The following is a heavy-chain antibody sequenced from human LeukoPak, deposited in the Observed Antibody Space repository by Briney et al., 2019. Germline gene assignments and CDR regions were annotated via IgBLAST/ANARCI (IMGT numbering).Heavy chain of an antibody. D-gene: IGHD3-3*01. CDR1: GFTFSSFS. V-gene: IGHV3-21*01. J-gene: IGHJ5*02. Sequence: AGGSLRLSCAASGFTFSSFSMNWVRQAPGKGLEWVSSISSGGDYKHYADSVKGRLTISRDNAKNSLYLQMNSLRAEDTAAYYCARDRSGDDGFWSGYYTNYFDPWGQGTLVTVSS. CDR3: ARDRSGDDGFWSGYYTNYFDP. CDR2: ISSGGDYK.